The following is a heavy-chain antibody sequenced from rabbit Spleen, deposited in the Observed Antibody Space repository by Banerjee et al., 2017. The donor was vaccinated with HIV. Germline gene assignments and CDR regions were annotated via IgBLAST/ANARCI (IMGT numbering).Heavy chain of an antibody. V-gene: IGHV1S45*01. CDR1: GFSFSSSYW. CDR3: ARDLVAVIGWNFSL. CDR2: IYAGSSGSS. Sequence: LVESGGGLVQPEGSLTLTCTASGFSFSSSYWICWVRQAPGKGLEWIACIYAGSSGSSYYTSWAKGRFTISKTSSTTVTLQMTSLTGADTATYFCARDLVAVIGWNFSLWGPGTLVTVS. J-gene: IGHJ4*01. D-gene: IGHD1-1*01.